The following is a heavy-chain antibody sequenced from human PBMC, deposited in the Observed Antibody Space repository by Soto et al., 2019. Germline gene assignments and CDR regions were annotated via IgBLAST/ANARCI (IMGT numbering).Heavy chain of an antibody. V-gene: IGHV3-23*01. J-gene: IGHJ6*02. D-gene: IGHD3-3*01. CDR1: RFTFSNYA. CDR2: ISSTGVST. CDR3: ARAHDYGFWSWFLFYGMDV. Sequence: EVQLLESGGGLVQPGGSLRLSCAASRFTFSNYAMSWVRQAPGKGLEWVSGISSTGVSTYYADSVKGRFTISRANSKNTLVLRMSSLRADDTAIYYCARAHDYGFWSWFLFYGMDVWGQGKTVSVPS.